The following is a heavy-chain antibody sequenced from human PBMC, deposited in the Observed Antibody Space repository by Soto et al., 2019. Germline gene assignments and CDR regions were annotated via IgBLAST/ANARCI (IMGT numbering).Heavy chain of an antibody. CDR2: VYYTGST. D-gene: IGHD2-21*02. CDR3: VRTARQGAVAPHWFDR. Sequence: SETLSLTCTVSGASIRSTDYYWSWIRQAPGKGLEWIGYVYYTGSTYYNPSLMSRLTIAVDTSKNQFSLKLTSVTAAETAVYYCVRTARQGAVAPHWFDRWGQGTQVTVSS. V-gene: IGHV4-30-4*01. CDR1: GASIRSTDYY. J-gene: IGHJ5*02.